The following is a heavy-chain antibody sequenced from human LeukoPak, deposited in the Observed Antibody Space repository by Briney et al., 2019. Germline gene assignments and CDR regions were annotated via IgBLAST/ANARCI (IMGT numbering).Heavy chain of an antibody. Sequence: SETLSLTCAVYGGSFSGYYWSWIRRPPGKGLEWIGEINHSGSTNYNPSLTSRVTISVDTPKNQFSLKLSSVTAADTAVYYCARAMTTVTTGFDCWGQGTLVTVSS. CDR1: GGSFSGYY. CDR3: ARAMTTVTTGFDC. D-gene: IGHD4-17*01. V-gene: IGHV4-34*01. J-gene: IGHJ4*02. CDR2: INHSGST.